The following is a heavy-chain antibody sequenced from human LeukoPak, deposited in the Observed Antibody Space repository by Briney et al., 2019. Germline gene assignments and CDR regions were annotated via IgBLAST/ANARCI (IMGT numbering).Heavy chain of an antibody. Sequence: SETLSLTCAVYGGSFSAYYWSWIRQPPGKGLEWIGEINHSGSTNYNPSLKSRVTISIDTSKNQFSLEMSSVTAADTAGYYCARGRGARSSGWYNWFDPWGQGTLVTVSS. CDR3: ARGRGARSSGWYNWFDP. CDR2: INHSGST. V-gene: IGHV4-34*01. J-gene: IGHJ5*02. CDR1: GGSFSAYY. D-gene: IGHD6-25*01.